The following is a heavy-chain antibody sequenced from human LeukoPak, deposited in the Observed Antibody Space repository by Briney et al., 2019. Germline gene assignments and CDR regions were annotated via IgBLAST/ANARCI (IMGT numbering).Heavy chain of an antibody. J-gene: IGHJ4*02. CDR1: GGSFSGYY. CDR3: ARLRAAAGLCYFDC. Sequence: PSETLSLTCAVYGGSFSGYYWTWIRQPPGKTLEWIGEINHSGSSNYNPSLMSRVTMSVDTSKNQISLRLSSVTAADTAVYYCARLRAAAGLCYFDCWGQGTLVTVSS. V-gene: IGHV4-34*01. CDR2: INHSGSS. D-gene: IGHD6-13*01.